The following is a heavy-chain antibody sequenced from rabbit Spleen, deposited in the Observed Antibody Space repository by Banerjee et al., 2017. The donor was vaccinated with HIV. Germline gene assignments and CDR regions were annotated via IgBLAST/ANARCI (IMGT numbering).Heavy chain of an antibody. CDR1: GFSFSNKAV. D-gene: IGHD2-1*01. Sequence: QEQLKETGGGLVKPEGSLTLSCSASGFSFSNKAVMCWVRQAPGKGLEWIGCIYTGNSGYTYYATWATGRFTCSKTSSTTVTLQMTSLTAADTATYFCARAYGDGRTEYSLDLWGPGTLVTVS. CDR3: ARAYGDGRTEYSLDL. V-gene: IGHV1S45*01. J-gene: IGHJ6*01. CDR2: IYTGNSGYT.